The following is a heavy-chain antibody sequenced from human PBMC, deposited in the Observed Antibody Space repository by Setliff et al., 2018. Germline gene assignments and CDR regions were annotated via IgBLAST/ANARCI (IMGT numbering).Heavy chain of an antibody. CDR3: ARAGLGRAFDI. J-gene: IGHJ3*02. CDR1: GYTFTRYY. V-gene: IGHV1-18*04. D-gene: IGHD7-27*01. Sequence: ASVKVSCKASGYTFTRYYMHWVRQAPGQGLEWMGWISAYNGNTNYAQKLQGRVTMTTDTSTSTAYMELRSLRSDDTAVYYCARAGLGRAFDIWGQGTMVTVSS. CDR2: ISAYNGNT.